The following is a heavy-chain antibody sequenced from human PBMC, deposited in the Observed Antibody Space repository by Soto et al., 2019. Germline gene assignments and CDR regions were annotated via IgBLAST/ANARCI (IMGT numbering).Heavy chain of an antibody. CDR3: AREMQYSSSSIPWFDP. CDR2: ISAYNGNT. D-gene: IGHD6-6*01. Sequence: ASVKVSCKASGYTFTSYGISWVRQAPGQGLEWMGWISAYNGNTNYAQKLQGRVTMTIDTSTSTAYMELRSLRSDDTAVYYCAREMQYSSSSIPWFDPWGQGTLVTVSS. J-gene: IGHJ5*02. V-gene: IGHV1-18*01. CDR1: GYTFTSYG.